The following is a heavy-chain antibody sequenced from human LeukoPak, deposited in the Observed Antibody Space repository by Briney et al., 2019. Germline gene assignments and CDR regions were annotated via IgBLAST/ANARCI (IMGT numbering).Heavy chain of an antibody. Sequence: ASVKVSCKASGYTFTSYGISWVRQAPGQGLEWMGWISAYNGNTNYAQKLQGRVTVTTDTSTSTAYMELRSLRSDDAAVYYCAREVMVRGVDYYYMDVWGNGTTVTVSS. J-gene: IGHJ6*03. D-gene: IGHD3-10*01. CDR3: AREVMVRGVDYYYMDV. V-gene: IGHV1-18*01. CDR2: ISAYNGNT. CDR1: GYTFTSYG.